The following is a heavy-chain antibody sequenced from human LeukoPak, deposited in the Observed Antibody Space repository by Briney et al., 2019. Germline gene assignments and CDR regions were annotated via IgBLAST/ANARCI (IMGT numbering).Heavy chain of an antibody. CDR1: GFTFTDYW. CDR3: ARDGTAAGLYFDL. CDR2: IRQDGSEK. Sequence: GGSLRLSCEVPGFTFTDYWMNWVRQAPGKGPEWVASIRQDGSEKTYVDSVKGRFTISRDNTKNSLSLQLNGLRAEDTAVYYCARDGTAAGLYFDLWGQGTLVTVSS. V-gene: IGHV3-7*01. J-gene: IGHJ4*01. D-gene: IGHD6-13*01.